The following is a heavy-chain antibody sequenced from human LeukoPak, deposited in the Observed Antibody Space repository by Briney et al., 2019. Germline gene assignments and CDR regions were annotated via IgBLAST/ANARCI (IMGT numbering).Heavy chain of an antibody. CDR2: IYPGDSDI. J-gene: IGHJ4*02. D-gene: IGHD3-10*01. Sequence: GESLKISCKGSGYRFTTYWIGWVRQMPGKGLEWMGIIYPGDSDITYSPSFQGQVTISADRSISTAYLQWSSLKASDTAMYYCARWASYGSGSYQLYLFDYWGQGTLVTVSS. V-gene: IGHV5-51*01. CDR3: ARWASYGSGSYQLYLFDY. CDR1: GYRFTTYW.